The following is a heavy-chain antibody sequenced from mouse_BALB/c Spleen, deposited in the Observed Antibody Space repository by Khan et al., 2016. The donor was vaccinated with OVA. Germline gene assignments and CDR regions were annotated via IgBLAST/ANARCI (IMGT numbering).Heavy chain of an antibody. J-gene: IGHJ3*01. CDR1: GFTFSSYS. Sequence: EVKLEESGGDLVKPGGSLKLSCAASGFTFSSYSMSWVRQTPDKRLEWVATISSDGDYTYYPDSVKGRFTISRDNAKNTLYLQMSSLKSEDTAMXYCASHLTGSFAYGGQGTRVTVSA. CDR3: ASHLTGSFAY. V-gene: IGHV5-6*02. CDR2: ISSDGDYT. D-gene: IGHD4-1*01.